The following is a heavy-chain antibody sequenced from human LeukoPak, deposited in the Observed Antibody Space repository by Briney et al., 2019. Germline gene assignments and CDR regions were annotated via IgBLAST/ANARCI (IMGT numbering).Heavy chain of an antibody. D-gene: IGHD5/OR15-5a*01. J-gene: IGHJ4*02. V-gene: IGHV4-4*07. CDR2: IYTRGST. CDR3: ATNYKVVSAFDC. Sequence: SETLSLTCTVSGGSINSYYWNWIRQPAGKGLEWIGHIYTRGSTKYNPSLKSRVTMSIDTSKNQFSLNLYSVTAADTAVYYCATNYKVVSAFDCWGQGTLVTVSS. CDR1: GGSINSYY.